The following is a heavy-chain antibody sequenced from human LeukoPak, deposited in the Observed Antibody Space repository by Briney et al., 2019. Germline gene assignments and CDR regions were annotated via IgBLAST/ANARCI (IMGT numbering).Heavy chain of an antibody. CDR3: TRTGGPTAIHPHY. CDR2: IYSGSTT. J-gene: IGHJ4*02. V-gene: IGHV3-23*05. D-gene: IGHD2-2*02. CDR1: GFTFSSYA. Sequence: PGGSVRLSCAASGFTFSSYAMSWVRQAPGKGLEWVSSIYSGSTTYYADSVKGRFTISRDNSKNTVYLRINSLRVEDTALYYCTRTGGPTAIHPHYWRQGTLVTVSS.